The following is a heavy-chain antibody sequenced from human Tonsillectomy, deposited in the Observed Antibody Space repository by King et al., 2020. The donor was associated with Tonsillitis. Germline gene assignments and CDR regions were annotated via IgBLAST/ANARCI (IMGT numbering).Heavy chain of an antibody. CDR3: AKEALKGRATFTIFGVLNY. J-gene: IGHJ4*02. Sequence: QLQESGGGLVQPGGSLRLSCAASGFTFSSYAMSWVRQAPGKGLEWVSSISGSGGSTYYADSVKGRFTISRDNSKNTLYLEMNSLRAEDTAVYYCAKEALKGRATFTIFGVLNYWGQGTLVTVSS. CDR2: ISGSGGST. D-gene: IGHD3-3*01. V-gene: IGHV3-23*01. CDR1: GFTFSSYA.